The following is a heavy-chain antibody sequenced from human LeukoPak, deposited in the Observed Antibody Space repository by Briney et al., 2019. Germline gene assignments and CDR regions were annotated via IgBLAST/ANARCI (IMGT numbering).Heavy chain of an antibody. CDR1: RFTFSNYA. CDR2: ISASGGDT. CDR3: AKDKPSYGPNDAFDI. V-gene: IGHV3-23*01. Sequence: PGGSLRLSCSASRFTFSNYAMSWVRQAPGRGLEWVSAISASGGDTYYTDSVKGRFTISGDNSKNTLYLQMNSLRAEDTAVYYCAKDKPSYGPNDAFDIWGQGTMVTVSS. J-gene: IGHJ3*02. D-gene: IGHD5-18*01.